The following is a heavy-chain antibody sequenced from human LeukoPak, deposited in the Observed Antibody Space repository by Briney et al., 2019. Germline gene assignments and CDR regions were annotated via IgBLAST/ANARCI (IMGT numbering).Heavy chain of an antibody. J-gene: IGHJ3*02. CDR1: GGTFSSYA. CDR2: IIPIFGTA. CDR3: AGTYYYDSSGSYRAFDI. V-gene: IGHV1-69*05. Sequence: LGASVKVSCKASGGTFSSYAISWVRQAPGQGLEWMGGIIPIFGTANYAQKFQGRVTITTDESTSTAYMELSSLRSEDTAVYYCAGTYYYDSSGSYRAFDIWGQGTMVTVSS. D-gene: IGHD3-22*01.